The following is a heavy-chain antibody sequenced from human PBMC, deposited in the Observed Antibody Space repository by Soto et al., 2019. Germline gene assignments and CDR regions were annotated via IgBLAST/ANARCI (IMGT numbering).Heavy chain of an antibody. CDR3: ARIHSSSYSEMDV. D-gene: IGHD2-15*01. V-gene: IGHV6-1*01. CDR1: WDSVASNSAA. J-gene: IGHJ6*02. Sequence: SQTLSLTWVISWDSVASNSAAWNWIRQSPSRGLEWLGRTYYRSKWYYGYAVSVKSRITINTDTSTNQCSLHLNSLTPDATAVYYCARIHSSSYSEMDVWGQGTTDTFSS. CDR2: TYYRSKWYY.